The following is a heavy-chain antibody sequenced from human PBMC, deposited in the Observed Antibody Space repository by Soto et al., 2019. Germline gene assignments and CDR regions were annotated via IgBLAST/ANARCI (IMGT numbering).Heavy chain of an antibody. CDR2: IYYSGST. J-gene: IGHJ4*02. CDR1: CGSISSYY. V-gene: IGHV4-59*01. CDR3: ARTETGTGVFDY. Sequence: QVQLQESGPGLVKPSETLSLTCTVSCGSISSYYWSWIRQPPGKGLEWIGYIYYSGSTNYNPSLKSRVTISVDTSKNQFSLKLSSVTAADTAVYYCARTETGTGVFDYWGQGTLVTVSS. D-gene: IGHD1-1*01.